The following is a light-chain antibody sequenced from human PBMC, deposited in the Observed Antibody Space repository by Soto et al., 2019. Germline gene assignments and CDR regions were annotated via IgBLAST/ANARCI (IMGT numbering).Light chain of an antibody. CDR3: CSYTSSTTPL. CDR2: EVS. CDR1: NSDVGGYNY. Sequence: QSALTQPASVSGSPGQSITISCTGTNSDVGGYNYVSWYQQHPGKAPKLMIYEVSNRPSGVSNRFSGSKSGNTASLTISGLQAEDEADYYCCSYTSSTTPLFGGGTKVTVL. V-gene: IGLV2-14*01. J-gene: IGLJ2*01.